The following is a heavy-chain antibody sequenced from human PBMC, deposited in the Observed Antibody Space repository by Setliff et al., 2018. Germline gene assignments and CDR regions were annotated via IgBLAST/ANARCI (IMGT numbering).Heavy chain of an antibody. D-gene: IGHD3-10*01. CDR3: ARHKSNGSGSYPSLYMDV. V-gene: IGHV4-39*01. CDR1: GGSISSGNYY. CDR2: IYYSGST. Sequence: PSETLSLTCRVSGGSISSGNYYWGLIRQPPGKGLEWFATIYYSGSTYSNPSLKSRLIISVDAPDNQFSVKLSSVTAADTAVYYCARHKSNGSGSYPSLYMDVWGKGIMVNVSS. J-gene: IGHJ6*03.